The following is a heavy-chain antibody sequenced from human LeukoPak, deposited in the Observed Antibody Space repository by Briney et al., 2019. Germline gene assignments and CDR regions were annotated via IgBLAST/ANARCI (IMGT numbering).Heavy chain of an antibody. CDR2: ISAYNGNT. Sequence: GASVKVSCKASGYTFTSYGISWVRQAPGQGLEWMGWISAYNGNTNYAQKLQGRVTMTTDTSTSTAYMELRSLRSDDTAVYYCARVSDDYVWGSLPYWGQGTLVTVSS. D-gene: IGHD3-16*01. V-gene: IGHV1-18*01. CDR3: ARVSDDYVWGSLPY. J-gene: IGHJ4*02. CDR1: GYTFTSYG.